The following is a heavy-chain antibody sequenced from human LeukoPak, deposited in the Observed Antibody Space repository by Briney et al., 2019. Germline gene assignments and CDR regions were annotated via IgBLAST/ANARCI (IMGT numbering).Heavy chain of an antibody. CDR3: AGLTRGYSSGWWYYYGMDV. J-gene: IGHJ6*02. D-gene: IGHD6-19*01. Sequence: PSETLSLTCTVSGGSISSYYWSCIRQPPGKGLEWIGYIYYSGSTNYNPSLKSRVTISVDTSKNQFSLKLSSVTAADTAVYYCAGLTRGYSSGWWYYYGMDVRGQGTTVTVSS. V-gene: IGHV4-59*12. CDR1: GGSISSYY. CDR2: IYYSGST.